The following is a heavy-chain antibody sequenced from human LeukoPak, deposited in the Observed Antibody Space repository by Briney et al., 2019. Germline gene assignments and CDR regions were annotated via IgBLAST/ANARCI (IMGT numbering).Heavy chain of an antibody. J-gene: IGHJ4*02. CDR1: GYTFTSYY. V-gene: IGHV1-46*01. CDR2: INPSGGST. CDR3: ARDEGDGYNSRYYFDY. D-gene: IGHD5-12*01. Sequence: ASVKVSCKASGYTFTSYYMHWVRQAPGQGLEWMGIINPSGGSTSYAQKFQGRVTMTRDTSTSTVYMELSSLRSEGTAVYYCARDEGDGYNSRYYFDYWGQGTLVTVSS.